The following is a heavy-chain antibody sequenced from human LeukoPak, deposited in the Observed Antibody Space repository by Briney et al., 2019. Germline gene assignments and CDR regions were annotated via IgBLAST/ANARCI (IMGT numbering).Heavy chain of an antibody. Sequence: SVKVSCKASGGXFSRYAISWVRQAPGQGLEWMGGIIPIFGTANYAQKFQGRVTITADESTSTAYMEVSSLRSEDTAVYYCARAYSGYDFFDYWGQGILVTVSS. J-gene: IGHJ4*02. CDR2: IIPIFGTA. CDR1: GGXFSRYA. CDR3: ARAYSGYDFFDY. V-gene: IGHV1-69*01. D-gene: IGHD5-12*01.